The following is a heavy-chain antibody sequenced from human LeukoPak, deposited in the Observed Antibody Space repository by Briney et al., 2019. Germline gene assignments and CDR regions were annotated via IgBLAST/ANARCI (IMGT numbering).Heavy chain of an antibody. J-gene: IGHJ4*02. D-gene: IGHD3-10*01. CDR3: AREGPTGDIYY. CDR2: IIPIFGTA. V-gene: IGHV1-69*05. CDR1: GGTFSSYA. Sequence: VASVKVSCKASGGTFSSYAISWVRQAPGQGLEWMGGIIPIFGTANYAQKFQGRVTITTDESTSTAYVELSSLRADDTAVYYCAREGPTGDIYYWGQGTLVTVSS.